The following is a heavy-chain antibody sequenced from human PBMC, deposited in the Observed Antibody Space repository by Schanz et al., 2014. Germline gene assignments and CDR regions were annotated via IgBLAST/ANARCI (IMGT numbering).Heavy chain of an antibody. CDR2: ISDRGDGT. V-gene: IGHV3-23*04. CDR1: GFTFSTYW. Sequence: EVQLVESGGGLVQPGGSLRLSCAASGFTFSTYWMSWVRQAPGKGLEWVSGISDRGDGTNYGDSVRGRFTISRDNSRNTVYLQMNNVGVDDTATYYCVKTDAGWRFDYWGQGTLVIVSS. CDR3: VKTDAGWRFDY. J-gene: IGHJ4*02. D-gene: IGHD6-19*01.